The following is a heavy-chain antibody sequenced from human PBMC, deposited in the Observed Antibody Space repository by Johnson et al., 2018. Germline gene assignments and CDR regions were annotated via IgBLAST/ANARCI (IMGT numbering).Heavy chain of an antibody. CDR3: TGEPDLGRGGGDDAFER. Sequence: VQLQESGGGLVQPGGSLKLSCAASGFTFSGSAMHWVRQASGKGLEWVGRIRSKANNYATAYAASVKCRFTVSRDDSKNTAYLQMNSLKTEDTAVYYCTGEPDLGRGGGDDAFERWGQGTMVTVSS. CDR1: GFTFSGSA. J-gene: IGHJ3*01. CDR2: IRSKANNYAT. D-gene: IGHD2-15*01. V-gene: IGHV3-73*02.